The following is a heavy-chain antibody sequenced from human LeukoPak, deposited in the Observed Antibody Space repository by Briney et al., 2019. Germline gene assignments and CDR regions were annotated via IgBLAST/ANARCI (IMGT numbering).Heavy chain of an antibody. Sequence: GGSLRLSCAASGFTFDDYGMSWVRQAPGKGLEWVSGINWNGGSTGYADSVKGRFTISRDNAKNSLYLQMNSLRAEDTALYHCARGRELAGWNNWLDPWGQGTLVTVSS. CDR2: INWNGGST. CDR3: ARGRELAGWNNWLDP. J-gene: IGHJ5*02. CDR1: GFTFDDYG. V-gene: IGHV3-20*01. D-gene: IGHD1-7*01.